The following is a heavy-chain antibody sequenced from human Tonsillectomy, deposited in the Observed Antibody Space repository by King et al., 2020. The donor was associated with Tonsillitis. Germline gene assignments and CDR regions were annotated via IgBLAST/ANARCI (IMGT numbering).Heavy chain of an antibody. CDR1: GDTFSNYW. CDR3: ARLDRTQQWLGDY. Sequence: QLVQSGAEVKKPGESLKISCKGSGDTFSNYWIGWVRQMPGKGLEWMGIIYPGDSDTRYSPSFQGQVTSSADKSINTAYLQGSSLKASDTAMYYCARLDRTQQWLGDYWGQGTLVTVSS. D-gene: IGHD6-19*01. CDR2: IYPGDSDT. V-gene: IGHV5-51*01. J-gene: IGHJ4*02.